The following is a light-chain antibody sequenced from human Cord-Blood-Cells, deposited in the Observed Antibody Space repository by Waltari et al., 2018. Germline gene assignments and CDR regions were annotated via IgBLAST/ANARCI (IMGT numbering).Light chain of an antibody. J-gene: IGLJ1*01. V-gene: IGLV2-14*01. CDR1: SSDVGGYNY. CDR2: DVS. Sequence: QSALTQPASVSGSPGQSITISCTGTSSDVGGYNYVSWSQQHPGKAPKLMFSDVSNRPSGVANRFSGSKSGNTASLTISGLQAEDEADYYCSSYTSSSTEVFGTGTKVTVL. CDR3: SSYTSSSTEV.